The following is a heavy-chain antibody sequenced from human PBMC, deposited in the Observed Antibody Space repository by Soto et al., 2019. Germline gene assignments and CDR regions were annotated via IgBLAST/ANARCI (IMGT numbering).Heavy chain of an antibody. CDR2: IKQDGSNK. CDR1: GFTFSSYW. V-gene: IGHV3-7*02. Sequence: GGSLRLSCAASGFTFSSYWMSWVRQAPGKGLEWVANIKQDGSNKYYADSVKGRFTISRDNSKNTLYLQMNSLRAEDTAVYYCAKSKAAPGQVWVVVPAAMPFWFDPWGQGTLVTVSS. D-gene: IGHD2-2*01. CDR3: AKSKAAPGQVWVVVPAAMPFWFDP. J-gene: IGHJ5*02.